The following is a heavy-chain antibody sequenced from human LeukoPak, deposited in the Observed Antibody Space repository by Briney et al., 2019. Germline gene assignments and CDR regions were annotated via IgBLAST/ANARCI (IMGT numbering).Heavy chain of an antibody. J-gene: IGHJ3*02. Sequence: SETLSLTCTVSGGSISRSSYYWGWIRQPPGKGLEWIGSIYYSGRNGYSPSLKSRVTISVDTSKNQLSLKLSSMTAADTAVYYCASPNYYDSSGYHPDAFDIWGLGTLVTVSS. CDR1: GGSISRSSYY. CDR3: ASPNYYDSSGYHPDAFDI. V-gene: IGHV4-39*01. D-gene: IGHD3-22*01. CDR2: IYYSGRN.